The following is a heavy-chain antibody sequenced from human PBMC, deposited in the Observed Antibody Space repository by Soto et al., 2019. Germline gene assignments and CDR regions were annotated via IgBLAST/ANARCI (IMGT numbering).Heavy chain of an antibody. CDR2: IYKSATT. J-gene: IGHJ5*01. CDR1: GDSISNLDYF. CDR3: ARGRYCLTGICFPNWFDS. Sequence: QVQLLESGPGLVKPSQTLSLTCSVSGDSISNLDYFWAWIRQPPGQALEYIGYIYKSATTYYNPSFASRVAISVDTSKSQYSLNVTSLTAADTAVYFCARGRYCLTGICFPNWFDSWGQGALVTVSS. D-gene: IGHD7-27*01. V-gene: IGHV4-30-4*01.